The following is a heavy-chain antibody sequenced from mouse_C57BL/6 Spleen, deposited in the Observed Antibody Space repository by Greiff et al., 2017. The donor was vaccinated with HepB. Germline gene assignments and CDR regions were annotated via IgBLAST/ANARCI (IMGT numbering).Heavy chain of an antibody. CDR1: GYTFTDYE. J-gene: IGHJ3*01. V-gene: IGHV1-15*01. Sequence: QVQLQHSGAELVRPGASVTLSCKASGYTFTDYEMHWVKQTPVHGLEWIGAIDPETGGTAYNQKFKGKAILTADKSSSTAYMELRSLTSEDSAVYYCTRSMGYGNYWAWFAYWGQGTLVTVSA. CDR3: TRSMGYGNYWAWFAY. D-gene: IGHD2-1*01. CDR2: IDPETGGT.